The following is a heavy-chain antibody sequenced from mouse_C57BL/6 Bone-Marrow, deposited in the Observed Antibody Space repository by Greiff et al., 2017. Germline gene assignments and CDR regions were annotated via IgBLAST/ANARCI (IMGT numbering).Heavy chain of an antibody. CDR1: GFTFSDYY. J-gene: IGHJ4*01. CDR2: ISNGGGST. V-gene: IGHV5-12*01. D-gene: IGHD4-1*01. CDR3: ARHEVGRAMDY. Sequence: EVKLVESGGGLVQPGGSLKLSCAASGFTFSDYYMYWVRQTPEKRLAWVAYISNGGGSTYYPETVKGRFTISRDNAKNTQYLQMSRLKSEDTAMYYWARHEVGRAMDYWGQGTSVTGSS.